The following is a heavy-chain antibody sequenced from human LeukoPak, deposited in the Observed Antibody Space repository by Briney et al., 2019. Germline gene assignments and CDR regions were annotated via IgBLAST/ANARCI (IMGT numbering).Heavy chain of an antibody. Sequence: SETLSLTCTVSGGSISSYYWSWIRQPPGKGLGWIGYIYYSGSTNYNPSLKSRVTISVDTSKNQFSLKLSSVTAADTAVYYCARHQSGCSSTSCYVYFDYWGQGTLVTVSS. J-gene: IGHJ4*02. CDR1: GGSISSYY. CDR3: ARHQSGCSSTSCYVYFDY. D-gene: IGHD2-2*01. V-gene: IGHV4-59*08. CDR2: IYYSGST.